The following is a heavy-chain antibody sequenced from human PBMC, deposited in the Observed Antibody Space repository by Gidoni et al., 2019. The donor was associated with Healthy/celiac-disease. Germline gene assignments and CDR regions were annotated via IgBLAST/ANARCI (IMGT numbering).Heavy chain of an antibody. D-gene: IGHD6-13*01. CDR1: GFTFDDYA. Sequence: EVQLVESGGGLVQPGRSLRLSCAASGFTFDDYAMHWVRQAPGKGLEWVSGISWNSGSIGYADSVKGRFTISRDNAKNSLYLQMNSLRAEDTALYYCAKDMEGEAAKGYGMDVWGQGTTVTVSS. J-gene: IGHJ6*02. CDR2: ISWNSGSI. V-gene: IGHV3-9*01. CDR3: AKDMEGEAAKGYGMDV.